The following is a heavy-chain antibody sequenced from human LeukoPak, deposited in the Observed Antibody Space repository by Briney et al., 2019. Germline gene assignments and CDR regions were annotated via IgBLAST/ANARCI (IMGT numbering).Heavy chain of an antibody. CDR2: INHSGST. V-gene: IGHV4-34*01. J-gene: IGHJ4*02. CDR3: ARGRHNYDSSGYYPSDY. Sequence: PSETLSLTCAVYGGSFSGYYWSWIRQPPGKGLEWIGEINHSGSTNYNPSLKSRVTISVDTSKNQFSLKLSSVTAADTAVYYCARGRHNYDSSGYYPSDYVGQGTLVTVSS. CDR1: GGSFSGYY. D-gene: IGHD3-22*01.